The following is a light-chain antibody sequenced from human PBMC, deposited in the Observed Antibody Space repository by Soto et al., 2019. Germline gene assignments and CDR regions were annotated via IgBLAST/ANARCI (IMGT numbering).Light chain of an antibody. CDR2: EGS. J-gene: IGLJ7*01. CDR3: ATWDESLSGNVV. Sequence: QSALTQPASVSGSPGQSITISCTGTSSDVGSYNLVSWYQQHPGKAPKLMIYEGSKRPSGVSNRFSGSKSGNTASLTISGLQAEDEADYYCATWDESLSGNVVFGGGTQLTVL. V-gene: IGLV2-23*01. CDR1: SSDVGSYNL.